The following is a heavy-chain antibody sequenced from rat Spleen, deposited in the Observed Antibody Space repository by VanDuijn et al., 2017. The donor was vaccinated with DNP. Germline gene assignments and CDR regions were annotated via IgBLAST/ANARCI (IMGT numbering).Heavy chain of an antibody. J-gene: IGHJ3*01. CDR3: ARDNSGLNWFAF. CDR2: ITSSGGTT. Sequence: EVQLVESGGDLVQPGRSLKLSCVASGFTFNNYLMTWIRQVPGKGLEWVASITSSGGTTYYPDSVKGRFTISRDNAKDTLYLQMNRLRSEDTATYYCARDNSGLNWFAFWGQGTLVTVSS. V-gene: IGHV5-31*01. CDR1: GFTFNNYL. D-gene: IGHD4-3*01.